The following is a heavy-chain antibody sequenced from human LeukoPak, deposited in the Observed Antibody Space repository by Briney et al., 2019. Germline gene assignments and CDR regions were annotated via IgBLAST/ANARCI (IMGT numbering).Heavy chain of an antibody. D-gene: IGHD3-3*01. CDR2: IYPGDSDT. CDR1: GYSFTSYW. CDR3: ARAQAFTIFGVVMPYGMDV. Sequence: GGSLKISCKGSGYSFTSYWIGWVRQMPGKGLEWMGIIYPGDSDTRYSPSFQGQVTISADKSISTAYLQWSSLKASDTAMYYCARAQAFTIFGVVMPYGMDVWGQGTTVTVSS. V-gene: IGHV5-51*01. J-gene: IGHJ6*02.